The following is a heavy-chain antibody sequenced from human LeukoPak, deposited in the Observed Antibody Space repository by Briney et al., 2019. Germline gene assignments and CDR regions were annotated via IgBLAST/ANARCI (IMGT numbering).Heavy chain of an antibody. CDR3: ARVPRITMVRGVFP. J-gene: IGHJ5*02. V-gene: IGHV4-34*01. D-gene: IGHD3-10*01. Sequence: SETLSLTCAVYGGSFSGYYWSWIRQPPGKGLEWIGEINHSGSTNYNPSLKSRVTISVDTSKNQFSLKLSSVTAADTAVYYCARVPRITMVRGVFPWGQGTLVTVSS. CDR2: INHSGST. CDR1: GGSFSGYY.